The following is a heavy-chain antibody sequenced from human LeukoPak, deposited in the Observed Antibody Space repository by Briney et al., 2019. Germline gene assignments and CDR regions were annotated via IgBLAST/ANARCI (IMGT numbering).Heavy chain of an antibody. Sequence: SETLSLTCAVYGGSFSGYHWSWIRQPPGKGLEWIGEINHSGSTNYNPSLKSRVTISVDTSKNQFSLKLSSVTAADTAVYYCARGLQSAVAPAQYFDLWGRGTLVTVSS. CDR1: GGSFSGYH. J-gene: IGHJ2*01. CDR2: INHSGST. D-gene: IGHD6-19*01. V-gene: IGHV4-34*01. CDR3: ARGLQSAVAPAQYFDL.